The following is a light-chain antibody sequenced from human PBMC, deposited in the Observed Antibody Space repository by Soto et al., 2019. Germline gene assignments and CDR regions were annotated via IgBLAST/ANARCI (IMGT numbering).Light chain of an antibody. CDR1: SSNSGNNY. CDR2: DNN. CDR3: GTWDSSLSVGI. V-gene: IGLV1-51*01. Sequence: SVLTQPPSVSAAPGQRVTISCSGSSSNSGNNYVSWYQQFPGTAPKLLIYDNNKRPSGIPDRFSGSRSGTSATLVITGLQTGDEADYYCGTWDSSLSVGIFGGGTKVTVL. J-gene: IGLJ2*01.